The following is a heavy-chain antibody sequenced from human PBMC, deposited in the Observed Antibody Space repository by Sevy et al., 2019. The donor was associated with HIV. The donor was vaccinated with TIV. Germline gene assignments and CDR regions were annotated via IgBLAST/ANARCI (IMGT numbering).Heavy chain of an antibody. CDR2: ISYEGTET. CDR3: ARDGGYSIKWYPLY. CDR1: GFAFSSHA. V-gene: IGHV3-30*04. D-gene: IGHD6-13*01. J-gene: IGHJ4*01. Sequence: GGSLRLSCAASGFAFSSHAMHWVRQAPGKGLEWVAVISYEGTETFYAASVAGRFTISRENSKNMLSLQINSRRPEDTAVYYCARDGGYSIKWYPLYWGHGTLVTVSS.